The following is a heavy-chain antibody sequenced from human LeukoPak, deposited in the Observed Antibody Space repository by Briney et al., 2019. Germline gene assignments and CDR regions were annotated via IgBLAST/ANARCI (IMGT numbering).Heavy chain of an antibody. CDR3: ARVFDFWSGYQEYYFDY. CDR2: IKQDGTEK. CDR1: GFSFTTYW. V-gene: IGHV3-7*01. D-gene: IGHD3-3*01. Sequence: GGSLRLSCVASGFSFTTYWMGWVRQAPGKGLEWVANIKQDGTEKYYVDSVKGRFTISRDNAKNSLYLQMNSLRAEDTAVYYCARVFDFWSGYQEYYFDYWGQGTLVTVSS. J-gene: IGHJ4*02.